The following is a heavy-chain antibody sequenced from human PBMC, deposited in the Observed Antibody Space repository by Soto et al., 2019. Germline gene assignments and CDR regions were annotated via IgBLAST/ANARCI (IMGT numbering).Heavy chain of an antibody. D-gene: IGHD1-26*01. CDR2: IFYSGTS. Sequence: PSATLALTGNVSGGSISGADYYWSWIRQHPGKSLEWIGYIFYSGTSYYNYNSSLKSRLFMSLDPSKNNFYLKLTSVTAADTAVHYCARTRGASFFDFWGPGTLVTV. CDR3: ARTRGASFFDF. J-gene: IGHJ4*02. CDR1: GGSISGADYY. V-gene: IGHV4-31*03.